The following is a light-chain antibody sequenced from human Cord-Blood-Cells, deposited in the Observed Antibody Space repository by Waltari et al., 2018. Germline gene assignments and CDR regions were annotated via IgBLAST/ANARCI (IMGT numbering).Light chain of an antibody. J-gene: IGLJ3*02. CDR1: SSHIGNNY. CDR2: ENN. Sequence: QSVLPQPPSVSAAPDPKVTSSCPGSSSHIGNNYVSWYQHLPGPAPKLLIYENNKRPSGIPDRFSGSKSGTSATLGITGLQTGDEADYYCGTWDSSLSAWVFGGGTKLTVL. V-gene: IGLV1-51*02. CDR3: GTWDSSLSAWV.